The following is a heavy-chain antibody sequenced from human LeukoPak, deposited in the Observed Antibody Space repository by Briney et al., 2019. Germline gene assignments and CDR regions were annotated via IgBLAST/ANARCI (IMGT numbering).Heavy chain of an antibody. CDR1: GGSFSGYY. CDR2: INHSGST. V-gene: IGHV4-34*01. CDR3: AKAITRIGDYYYCGMDV. Sequence: PSETLSLTCAVYGGSFSGYYWSWIRQPPGKGLEWIGEINHSGSTNYNPSLKSRVTISVDTSKNQFSLKLSPVTAADTAVYYCAKAITRIGDYYYCGMDVWGQGTTVTVSS. D-gene: IGHD5-24*01. J-gene: IGHJ6*02.